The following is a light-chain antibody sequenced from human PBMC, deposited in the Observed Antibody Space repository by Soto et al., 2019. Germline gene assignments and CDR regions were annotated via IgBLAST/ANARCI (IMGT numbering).Light chain of an antibody. V-gene: IGKV3D-15*01. J-gene: IGKJ4*01. CDR3: QQYNNWPHT. CDR2: CAS. Sequence: EIVMTQSPATLSVSPGERATLSCRASQSVSSNLAWGQQRPGQAPRLLIYCASTRATGIPARFRGSGSGTEFTLTISSLQSEDFALYYCQQYNNWPHTFGGGTKVEI. CDR1: QSVSSN.